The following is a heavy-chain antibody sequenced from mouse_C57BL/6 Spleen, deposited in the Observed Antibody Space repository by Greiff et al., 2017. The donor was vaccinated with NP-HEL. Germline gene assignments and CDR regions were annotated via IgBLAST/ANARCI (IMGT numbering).Heavy chain of an antibody. Sequence: QVQLQQPGTELVKPGASVKLSCKASGYTFTSYWMHWVKQRPGQGLEWIGNINPSNGGTNYNEKFKSKATLTVDKSSSTAYMQLSSLTSEDSAVYYCAREKLYYYGSPSLWYFDVWGTGTTVTVSS. J-gene: IGHJ1*03. V-gene: IGHV1-53*01. D-gene: IGHD1-1*01. CDR1: GYTFTSYW. CDR3: AREKLYYYGSPSLWYFDV. CDR2: INPSNGGT.